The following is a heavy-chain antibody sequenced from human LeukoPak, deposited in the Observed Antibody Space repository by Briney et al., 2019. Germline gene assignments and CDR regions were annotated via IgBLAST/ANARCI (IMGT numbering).Heavy chain of an antibody. CDR3: ARVLGYYDSSGYYYVGYFDY. V-gene: IGHV3-72*01. J-gene: IGHJ4*02. Sequence: GWSLRLSCASSGCTFSDYYMDWVRQAAGKGLEWVGRTRNKANSYTTEYGASVEGRFTISRDDSKNSLYLQMNSLQPEDTAVYYCARVLGYYDSSGYYYVGYFDYWGQGTLVTVSS. CDR1: GCTFSDYY. CDR2: TRNKANSYTT. D-gene: IGHD3-22*01.